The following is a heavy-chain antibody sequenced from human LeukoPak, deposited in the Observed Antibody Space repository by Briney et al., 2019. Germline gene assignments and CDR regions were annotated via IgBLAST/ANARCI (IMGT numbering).Heavy chain of an antibody. CDR1: GYTFTGYY. V-gene: IGHV1-8*02. D-gene: IGHD3-10*01. Sequence: ASVKVSCKASGYTFTGYYMHWVRQAPGQGLEWMGWMNPNTGNTGYAQKFQGRVTMTRDTSISTAYMELSSLRSDDTAVYYCARKFLGSRGYYFDYWGQGTLVTVSS. CDR2: MNPNTGNT. CDR3: ARKFLGSRGYYFDY. J-gene: IGHJ4*02.